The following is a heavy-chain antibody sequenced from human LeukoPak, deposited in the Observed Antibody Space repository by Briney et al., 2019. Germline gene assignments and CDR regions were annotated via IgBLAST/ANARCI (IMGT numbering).Heavy chain of an antibody. CDR2: ISSSSSTI. D-gene: IGHD6-13*01. V-gene: IGHV3-48*01. CDR1: GFTFSSYA. J-gene: IGHJ4*02. Sequence: GGSLRLSCAASGFTFSSYAMHWVRQAPGKGLEWVSYISSSSSTIYYADSVKGRFTISRDNAKNSLYLQMNSLRAEDTAVYYCARVGYSSSWYFDYWGQGTLVTVSS. CDR3: ARVGYSSSWYFDY.